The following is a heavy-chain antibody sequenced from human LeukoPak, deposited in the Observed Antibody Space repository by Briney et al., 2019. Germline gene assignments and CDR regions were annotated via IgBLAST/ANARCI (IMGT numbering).Heavy chain of an antibody. CDR3: ARGGSPSDY. Sequence: PGGSLRLSCAASGFTFSSYWMHWVRQRPGKGLVWVSRIHLDGRTTNYADSVKGRFTISRDNAKNTLSLEMNSLRAEDTAVYYCARGGSPSDYWGQGTLVSVSS. D-gene: IGHD3-16*01. V-gene: IGHV3-74*01. CDR1: GFTFSSYW. CDR2: IHLDGRTT. J-gene: IGHJ4*02.